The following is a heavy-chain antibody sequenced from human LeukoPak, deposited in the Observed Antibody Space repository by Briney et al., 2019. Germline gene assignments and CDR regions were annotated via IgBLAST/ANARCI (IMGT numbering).Heavy chain of an antibody. CDR3: ARVMTALYYYDSSGSDY. D-gene: IGHD3-22*01. Sequence: GGSLRLSCVASGFTVSSNYMSWVRQAPGKGLEWVSVIYSGGSTYYADSVKGRFTISRDNSKNTLYLQMNSLRAEDTAVYYCARVMTALYYYDSSGSDYWGQGTLVTVSS. CDR1: GFTVSSNY. J-gene: IGHJ4*02. V-gene: IGHV3-66*01. CDR2: IYSGGST.